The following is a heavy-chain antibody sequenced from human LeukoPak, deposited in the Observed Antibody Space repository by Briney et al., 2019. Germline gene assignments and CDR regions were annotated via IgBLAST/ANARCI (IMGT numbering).Heavy chain of an antibody. D-gene: IGHD1-26*01. Sequence: SETLSLTCAVYGGSFSGYYWSWIRQPPGKGLEWIGEINHSGSTNYNPSLKSRVTISVDTSKNQFSLKLSSVTAADTAVYYCARGSGFDYWGQGALVTVSS. V-gene: IGHV4-34*01. CDR3: ARGSGFDY. CDR1: GGSFSGYY. J-gene: IGHJ4*02. CDR2: INHSGST.